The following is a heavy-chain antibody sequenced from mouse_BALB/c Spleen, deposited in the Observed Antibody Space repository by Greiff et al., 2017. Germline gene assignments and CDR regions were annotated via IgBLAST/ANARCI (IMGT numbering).Heavy chain of an antibody. CDR2: ISYSGST. CDR3: ARRGYSDV. Sequence: VQLQQSGPGLVKPSQSLSLTCTVTGYSITSDYAWNWIRQFPGNKLEWIGYISYSGSTSYNPSLKSRISITRDTSKNQFFLQLNSVTTEDTATYYCARRGYSDVWGAGTTVTVSS. J-gene: IGHJ1*01. CDR1: GYSITSDYA. V-gene: IGHV3-2*02.